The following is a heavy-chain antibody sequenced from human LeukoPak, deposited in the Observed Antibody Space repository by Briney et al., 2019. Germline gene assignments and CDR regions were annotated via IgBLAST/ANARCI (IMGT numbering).Heavy chain of an antibody. D-gene: IGHD3-3*01. J-gene: IGHJ6*03. CDR1: GYSISSGYY. CDR2: IYHSGST. CDR3: ARQGITISGVVIINYYYMDV. V-gene: IGHV4-38-2*01. Sequence: SETLSLTCAVSGYSISSGYYWGWIRQPPGKGLEWIGSIYHSGSTYYNPSLKSRVTISVGTSKNQFSLKLSSVTAADTAVYYCARQGITISGVVIINYYYMDVWGKGTTVTVSS.